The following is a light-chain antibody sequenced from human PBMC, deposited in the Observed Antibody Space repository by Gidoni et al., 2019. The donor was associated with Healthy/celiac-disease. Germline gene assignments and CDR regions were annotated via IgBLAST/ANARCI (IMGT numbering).Light chain of an antibody. Sequence: DIQMTQSPSSLSASVGDRVTITCRASQSISSYLNWYQQKPGKAPKLLIYAASSLQSGVPSRFSGSVSGTDFTLTISWLQPEDFATYYCQQSYSTLPWTFGQGTRVEIK. V-gene: IGKV1-39*01. CDR3: QQSYSTLPWT. CDR2: AAS. J-gene: IGKJ1*01. CDR1: QSISSY.